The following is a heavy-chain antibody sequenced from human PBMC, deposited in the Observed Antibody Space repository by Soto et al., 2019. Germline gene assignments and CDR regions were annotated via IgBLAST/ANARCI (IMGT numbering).Heavy chain of an antibody. D-gene: IGHD3-3*01. V-gene: IGHV3-73*02. CDR1: GFTFSGSA. CDR3: TRRSGDFWSGYYDTPAGRCGTDV. Sequence: EVQLVESGGGLVQPGGSLKLSCAASGFTFSGSAMHWVRQDSGKGLERAGRLRSKANRYATAYAASVKGRFTISRDGTKSTAYLQMNSLKAEYTAVYYCTRRSGDFWSGYYDTPAGRCGTDVWGQGSTVTVS. J-gene: IGHJ6*02. CDR2: LRSKANRYAT.